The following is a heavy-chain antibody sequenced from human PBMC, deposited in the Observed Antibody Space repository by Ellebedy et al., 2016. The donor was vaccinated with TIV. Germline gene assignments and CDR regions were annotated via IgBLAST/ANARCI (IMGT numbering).Heavy chain of an antibody. Sequence: GESLKISXAASGFIFRAYSMHWVRQAPGKGLEYVSGVGGNGGTTYYADSVKGRFFISREDSKNTVYLQMGSLRLEDTAVYYCVKGGQWLIDGFDSWGQGTLVTVSS. CDR2: VGGNGGTT. CDR3: VKGGQWLIDGFDS. V-gene: IGHV3-64*02. D-gene: IGHD6-19*01. J-gene: IGHJ4*02. CDR1: GFIFRAYS.